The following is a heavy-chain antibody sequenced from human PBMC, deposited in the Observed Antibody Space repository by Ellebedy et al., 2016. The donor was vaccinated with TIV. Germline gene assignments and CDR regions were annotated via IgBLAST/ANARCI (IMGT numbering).Heavy chain of an antibody. V-gene: IGHV3-48*03. CDR1: GFTFSSHE. Sequence: PGGSLRLSCAASGFTFSSHEMNWVRQAPGKGLEWVSYISSSGNSIYYADSVKGRFTISRDNAKNSQYLQMNSLRAEDTAFYYCARNWGPLWGQGTLVTISS. CDR3: ARNWGPL. CDR2: ISSSGNSI. D-gene: IGHD3-16*01. J-gene: IGHJ4*02.